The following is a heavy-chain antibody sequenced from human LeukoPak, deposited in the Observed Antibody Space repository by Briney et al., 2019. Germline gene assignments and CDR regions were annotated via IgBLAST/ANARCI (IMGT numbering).Heavy chain of an antibody. V-gene: IGHV3-30*02. J-gene: IGHJ3*02. CDR2: IRYDGSNK. CDR3: AKGLGVGITTAPDAFDI. Sequence: GGSLRLSCAASGFTFSSYGMHWVRQAPGKGLEWVAFIRYDGSNKYYADSVKGRFTISRDNSKNTLYLQMNSLRAEDTAVYYCAKGLGVGITTAPDAFDIWGQGTMVTVSS. CDR1: GFTFSSYG. D-gene: IGHD2-21*01.